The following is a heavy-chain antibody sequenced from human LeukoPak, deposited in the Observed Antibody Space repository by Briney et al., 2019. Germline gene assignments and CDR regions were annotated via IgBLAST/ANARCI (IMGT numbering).Heavy chain of an antibody. J-gene: IGHJ4*02. CDR3: VRQPDSARYGFDY. D-gene: IGHD1-14*01. V-gene: IGHV3-13*01. Sequence: PGGSLRLSCVVSGFTFSNNDMHWVRQTTGKGLEWVSAIGSAGDTYYAGSVKGRFTISRENAKQSLYLQMNSLRAEDTAVYYCVRQPDSARYGFDYWGQGTQVTVSS. CDR2: IGSAGDT. CDR1: GFTFSNND.